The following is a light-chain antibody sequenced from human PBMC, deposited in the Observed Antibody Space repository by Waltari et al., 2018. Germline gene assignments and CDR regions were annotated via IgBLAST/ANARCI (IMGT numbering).Light chain of an antibody. J-gene: IGKJ4*01. Sequence: EIVMTQSPATLSVSPGERATLSCRASQSVSVNLAWYQQKPGQAPRLLIYGASTRATGIPARFSGSGSGTEFTLTISSLQSEDFAVYYCQQYNKWPTFGGGTKVEIK. CDR3: QQYNKWPT. V-gene: IGKV3-15*01. CDR1: QSVSVN. CDR2: GAS.